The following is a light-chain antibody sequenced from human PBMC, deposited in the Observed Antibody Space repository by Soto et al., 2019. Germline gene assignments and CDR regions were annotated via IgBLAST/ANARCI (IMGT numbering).Light chain of an antibody. Sequence: QSVLTQPASVSGSPGQSITISCTGTSSDVGGYNSVSWFQQHPSKAPKLIIYEVSHRPSGVSIRFSGSKSGNMASLTISGLQAEDEADYYCNSYRHSTTLVFGTGTKLTVL. J-gene: IGLJ1*01. CDR2: EVS. V-gene: IGLV2-14*01. CDR1: SSDVGGYNS. CDR3: NSYRHSTTLV.